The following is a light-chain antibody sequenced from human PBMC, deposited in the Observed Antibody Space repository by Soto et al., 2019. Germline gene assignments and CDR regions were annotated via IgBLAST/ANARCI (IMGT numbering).Light chain of an antibody. CDR3: QSYDSSLSTWV. J-gene: IGLJ3*02. Sequence: QSVLTQPPSVSGAPGQRVTISCTGSSSNIGAGHDVHWYQQLPGTAPKLLIYGNTNRPSGVPDRFSASKSGTSASLAITGLQAEDEADYYCQSYDSSLSTWVFGGGTKLTVL. CDR1: SSNIGAGHD. CDR2: GNT. V-gene: IGLV1-40*01.